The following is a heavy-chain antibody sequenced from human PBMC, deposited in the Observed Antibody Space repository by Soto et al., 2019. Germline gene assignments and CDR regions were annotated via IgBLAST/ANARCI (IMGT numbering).Heavy chain of an antibody. CDR1: DFTFSSYA. CDR2: ISGSGGST. Sequence: GGSLRLSCAASDFTFSSYAMSWVRQAPGKGLEWVSAISGSGGSTYYADSVKGRFTISRDNSKNTLYLQMNSLRAEDTAVYYCAKDPRRGFGDYWQNYYYGMDVWGQGTTVTVSS. J-gene: IGHJ6*02. CDR3: AKDPRRGFGDYWQNYYYGMDV. D-gene: IGHD3-10*01. V-gene: IGHV3-23*01.